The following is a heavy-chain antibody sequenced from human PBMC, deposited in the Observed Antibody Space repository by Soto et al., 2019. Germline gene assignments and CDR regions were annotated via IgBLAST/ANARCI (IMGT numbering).Heavy chain of an antibody. CDR1: GGTFSSYA. J-gene: IGHJ6*02. Sequence: QVQLVQSGAEVKKPGSSVKVSCKASGGTFSSYAISWVRQAPGQGLEWMGGIIPIFGTANYAQKFQGRVTITADESTSTAYMELSSLRSEDTAVYYCARDRYYYGSRDYYYYGMDVCGQGTTVTVSS. D-gene: IGHD3-10*01. CDR3: ARDRYYYGSRDYYYYGMDV. CDR2: IIPIFGTA. V-gene: IGHV1-69*01.